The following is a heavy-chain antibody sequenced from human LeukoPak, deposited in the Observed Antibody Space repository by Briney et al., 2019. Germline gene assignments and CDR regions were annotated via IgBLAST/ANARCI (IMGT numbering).Heavy chain of an antibody. J-gene: IGHJ4*02. CDR1: GYSISSGYY. D-gene: IGHD3-9*01. Sequence: SETLSLTCTVSGYSISSGYYWGWIRQPPGKGLEWIGSIFHSGSTYYNPSLKSRVTISLDTSKNQFSLRLSSVTAADTAVYYCARVRDWATSSCDYWGQGTLVTVSS. V-gene: IGHV4-38-2*02. CDR3: ARVRDWATSSCDY. CDR2: IFHSGST.